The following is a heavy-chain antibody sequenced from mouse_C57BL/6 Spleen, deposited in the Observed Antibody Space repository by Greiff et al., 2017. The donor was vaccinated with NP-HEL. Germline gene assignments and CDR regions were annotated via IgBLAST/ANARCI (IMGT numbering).Heavy chain of an antibody. CDR1: GFTFSDYG. D-gene: IGHD2-4*01. V-gene: IGHV5-17*01. J-gene: IGHJ1*03. Sequence: EVQLVESGGGLVKPGGTLKLSCAASGFTFSDYGMHWARQAPEKGLEWVAYISSGSSTIYYADTVKGRFTISRDNAKNTLFLQMTSLRSEDTAMYYCARSPPYYDYDGGYFDVWGTGTTVTVSS. CDR3: ARSPPYYDYDGGYFDV. CDR2: ISSGSSTI.